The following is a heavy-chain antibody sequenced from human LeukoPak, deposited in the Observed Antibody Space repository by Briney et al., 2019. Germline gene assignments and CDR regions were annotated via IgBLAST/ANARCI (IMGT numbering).Heavy chain of an antibody. V-gene: IGHV3-23*01. Sequence: GGSLRLSCAASGFTFSSYAMCWVRQAPGKGLEWVSAISGSGGSTYYADSVKGRFTISRDNSKNTLYLQMNSLRAEDTAVYYCAKSPGNYEWGEFDYWGQGTLVTVSS. CDR3: AKSPGNYEWGEFDY. CDR1: GFTFSSYA. CDR2: ISGSGGST. J-gene: IGHJ4*02. D-gene: IGHD4-11*01.